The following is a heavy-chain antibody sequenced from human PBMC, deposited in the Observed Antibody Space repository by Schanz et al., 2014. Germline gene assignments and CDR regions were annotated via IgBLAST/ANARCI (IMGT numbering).Heavy chain of an antibody. Sequence: EVQLVESGGGLVKPGGSLRLSCATSGLTFTSAWMSWVRQAPGKGLEWISYITYNGGTIYYADSVKGRFTISRDNAKNSLYLEMNSLRAEDTALYYCARGGSGSHYRLDYWGQGTLVTVSS. CDR1: GLTFTSAW. J-gene: IGHJ4*02. CDR3: ARGGSGSHYRLDY. D-gene: IGHD1-26*01. CDR2: ITYNGGTI. V-gene: IGHV3-48*01.